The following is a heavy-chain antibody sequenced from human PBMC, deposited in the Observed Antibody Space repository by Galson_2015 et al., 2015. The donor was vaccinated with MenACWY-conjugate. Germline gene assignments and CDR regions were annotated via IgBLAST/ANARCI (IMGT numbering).Heavy chain of an antibody. D-gene: IGHD3-22*01. Sequence: ETLSLTCTVSGGSISSYYWSWIRQPPGKGLEWIGYIYYSGSTNYNPSLKSRVTISVDTSKNQFSLKLSSVTAADTAVYYCASSHTYYYDSSGLGDWGQGTLVTVSS. CDR1: GGSISSYY. CDR3: ASSHTYYYDSSGLGD. J-gene: IGHJ4*02. V-gene: IGHV4-59*08. CDR2: IYYSGST.